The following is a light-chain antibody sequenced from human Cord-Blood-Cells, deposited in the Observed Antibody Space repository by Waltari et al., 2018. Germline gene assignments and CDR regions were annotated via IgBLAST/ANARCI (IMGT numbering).Light chain of an antibody. CDR2: EGS. Sequence: QSALTQPASVSGSPGQSITISCTRTSSDFGSYNLVSWYQQHPGKAPKLVIYEGSKRPSGVSNRFSGSKSGNTASLTISGLQAEDEADYYCCSYAGSRVFGGGTKLTVL. CDR3: CSYAGSRV. CDR1: SSDFGSYNL. J-gene: IGLJ3*02. V-gene: IGLV2-23*01.